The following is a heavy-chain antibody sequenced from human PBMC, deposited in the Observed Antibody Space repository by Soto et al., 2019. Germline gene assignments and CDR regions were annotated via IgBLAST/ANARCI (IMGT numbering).Heavy chain of an antibody. Sequence: SETLSLTCAVYGGSFSGYYWSWIRQPPGKGLEWIGEINHSGSTNYNPSLKSRVTISVDTSKNQFSLKLSSVTAADTAVYYCARGLGYCSSTSCSRTYYYYYYGMDVWGQGTTVTVSS. J-gene: IGHJ6*02. V-gene: IGHV4-34*01. CDR2: INHSGST. CDR3: ARGLGYCSSTSCSRTYYYYYYGMDV. D-gene: IGHD2-2*01. CDR1: GGSFSGYY.